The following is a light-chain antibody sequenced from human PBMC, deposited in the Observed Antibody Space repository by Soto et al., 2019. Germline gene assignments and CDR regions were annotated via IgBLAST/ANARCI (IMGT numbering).Light chain of an antibody. J-gene: IGKJ5*01. Sequence: ETVLTQSPGTLSLSRGERATLSCRASQSITNNYLAWYQQKPGQAPRLLIYGASSRVTGIPDRFSGSGSGTDFTLTISRLEPEDFAVYYCQQYRTSPITFGQGTRLEIK. CDR3: QQYRTSPIT. V-gene: IGKV3-20*01. CDR2: GAS. CDR1: QSITNNY.